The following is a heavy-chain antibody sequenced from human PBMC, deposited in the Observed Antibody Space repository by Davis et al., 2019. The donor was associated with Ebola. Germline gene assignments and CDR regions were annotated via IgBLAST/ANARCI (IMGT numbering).Heavy chain of an antibody. V-gene: IGHV3-30*04. Sequence: GESLKISCAASGFYFSQSVMHWVRQAPGKDLEWLSVMIHDGSIEYYADSVKGRFTISRDNARDSLYLQMDSLRVEDTAIYYCARDAFSLSRYDTEDHWGQGTLVTVSA. CDR1: GFYFSQSV. CDR3: ARDAFSLSRYDTEDH. CDR2: MIHDGSIE. J-gene: IGHJ4*02. D-gene: IGHD3-9*01.